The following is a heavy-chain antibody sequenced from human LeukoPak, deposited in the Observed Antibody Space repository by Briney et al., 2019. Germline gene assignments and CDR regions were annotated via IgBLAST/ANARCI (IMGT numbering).Heavy chain of an antibody. CDR2: IKDDGNEE. CDR1: GFTFSNYW. D-gene: IGHD6-13*01. CDR3: AKDIAAADTSGGYMDV. J-gene: IGHJ6*03. V-gene: IGHV3-7*03. Sequence: GGSLRLSCAASGFTFSNYWMSWVRQAPGKGLEWVANIKDDGNEEYYVDSVKGRFTISRDNAKNSLYLQMNSLRAEDTALYYCAKDIAAADTSGGYMDVWGKGTTVTISS.